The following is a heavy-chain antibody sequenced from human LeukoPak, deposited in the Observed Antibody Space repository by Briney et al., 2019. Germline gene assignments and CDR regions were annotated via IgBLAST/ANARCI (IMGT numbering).Heavy chain of an antibody. Sequence: PSETLSLTGAVSGYSISSGYYWGWIRQPPGKGLEWIGSIYHSGSTYYNPSLKSRVTISVDTSKHQFSLKLSSVTAADTAVYDCARDTGGDKEGVTAPGYFDLWGSGTLVTVSS. CDR2: IYHSGST. J-gene: IGHJ2*01. CDR3: ARDTGGDKEGVTAPGYFDL. CDR1: GYSISSGYY. V-gene: IGHV4-38-2*02. D-gene: IGHD2-21*02.